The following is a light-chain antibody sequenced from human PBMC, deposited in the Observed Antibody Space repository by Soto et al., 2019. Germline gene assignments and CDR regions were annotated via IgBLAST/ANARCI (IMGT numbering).Light chain of an antibody. CDR2: TAS. CDR3: QQNYSATWM. CDR1: ERISDY. V-gene: IGKV1-39*01. J-gene: IGKJ1*01. Sequence: DIQMTQSPSSLSASVGDRVTISCRASERISDYLAWYQQKPGKAPKLLINTASSLRSGVPSRFSGSGSETDFTLTISSLQPEDFATYSCQQNYSATWMFGQGTKVDIK.